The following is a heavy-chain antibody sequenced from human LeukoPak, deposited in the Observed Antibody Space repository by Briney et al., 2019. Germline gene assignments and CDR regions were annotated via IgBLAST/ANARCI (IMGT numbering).Heavy chain of an antibody. V-gene: IGHV1-18*01. J-gene: IGHJ5*02. Sequence: GASVKVSCKASGYTFTSYGISWVRQAPGQGLEWMGWISAYNGNTNYAQKLQGRVTMTTDTSTSTAYMELRSLRSDDTAVYYCARAGPPLSYKYWFDPWGQGTLVTVSS. CDR3: ARAGPPLSYKYWFDP. D-gene: IGHD3-10*01. CDR1: GYTFTSYG. CDR2: ISAYNGNT.